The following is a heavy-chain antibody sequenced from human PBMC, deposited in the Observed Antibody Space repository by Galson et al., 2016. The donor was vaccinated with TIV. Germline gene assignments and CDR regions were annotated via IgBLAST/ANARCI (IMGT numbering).Heavy chain of an antibody. CDR1: ELTSNTYG. CDR2: IRYDGGNE. CDR3: AKATYRNMVSAAVLGY. Sequence: SLRLSYAASELTSNTYGLHWVRQAPGKGLERVAFIRYDGGNEDYADSVKGRFTIPTDNSHKPLFLQMRHLRTDDTAVYYCAKATYRNMVSAAVLGYWGQGTLVTVSP. V-gene: IGHV3-30*02. D-gene: IGHD2-2*01. J-gene: IGHJ4*02.